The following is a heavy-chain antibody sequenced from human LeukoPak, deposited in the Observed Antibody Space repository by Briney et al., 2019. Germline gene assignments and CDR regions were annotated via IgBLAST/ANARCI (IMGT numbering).Heavy chain of an antibody. D-gene: IGHD2-2*01. CDR3: ARDARRRYCSSTSCYWGWFDP. V-gene: IGHV1-69*13. CDR1: GYTFTSYD. Sequence: SVKVSCKASGYTFTSYDINWVRQAPGQGLEWMGGIIPMLGTANYAQKFQGRVTITADESTSTAYMELSSLRSEDTAVYYCARDARRRYCSSTSCYWGWFDPWGQGTLVTVSS. CDR2: IIPMLGTA. J-gene: IGHJ5*02.